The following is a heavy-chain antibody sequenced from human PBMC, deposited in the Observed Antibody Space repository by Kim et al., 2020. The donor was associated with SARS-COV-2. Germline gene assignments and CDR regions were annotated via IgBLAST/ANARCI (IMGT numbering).Heavy chain of an antibody. V-gene: IGHV4-30-2*01. CDR3: ARGGSSTVTSFWYFDL. D-gene: IGHD4-17*01. J-gene: IGHJ2*01. CDR2: VYYSGTS. CDR1: GGSISSGSLA. Sequence: SETLSLTCRVSGGSISSGSLAWSWIRQAPGKGPEWIGYVYYSGTSHHNPALSRRVTLSIERSKNQFTLQLRSVTAAETAVYFCARGGSSTVTSFWYFDLWGRGALVPVSS.